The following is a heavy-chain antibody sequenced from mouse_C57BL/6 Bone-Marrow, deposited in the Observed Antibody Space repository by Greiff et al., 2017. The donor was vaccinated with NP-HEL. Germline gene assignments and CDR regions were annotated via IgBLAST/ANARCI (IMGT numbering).Heavy chain of an antibody. D-gene: IGHD6-1*01. J-gene: IGHJ1*03. Sequence: EVKLMESGGGLVKPGGSLKLSCAASGFTFSDYGMHWVRQAPEKGLEWVAYISSGSSTIYYADTVKGPFTISRNNAKNTLFLQMTSLRSEDTAMYYCARAVWYFDVWGTGTTVTVSS. CDR1: GFTFSDYG. CDR3: ARAVWYFDV. CDR2: ISSGSSTI. V-gene: IGHV5-17*01.